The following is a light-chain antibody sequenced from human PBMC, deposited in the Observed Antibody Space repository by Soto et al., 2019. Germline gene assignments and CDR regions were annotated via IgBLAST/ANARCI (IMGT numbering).Light chain of an antibody. CDR1: QDIGIY. CDR3: QQLSSYPVT. Sequence: IQLSQSPPSLSASVGDRVTITCRASQDIGIYLAWYQQKPGKAPNLLTYAASSLQRGVPSRFSGSGSGTDFTLTIRSLQPEDFATYHCQQLSSYPVTFGQGTKVDIK. CDR2: AAS. J-gene: IGKJ1*01. V-gene: IGKV1-9*01.